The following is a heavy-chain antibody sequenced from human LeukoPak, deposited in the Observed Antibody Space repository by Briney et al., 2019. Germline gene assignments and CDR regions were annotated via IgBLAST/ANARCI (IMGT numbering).Heavy chain of an antibody. J-gene: IGHJ4*02. V-gene: IGHV3-48*01. CDR3: ARDWFGELI. CDR2: IRHDSSDI. Sequence: PGGSLRLSCAASGIICNSVWMNWVRQAPGKGLEWISFIRHDSSDIYYADSVKGRFTISRDNARDSLYLQMNSLRAEDTAVYYCARDWFGELIWGQGTLVTVSS. CDR1: GIICNSVW. D-gene: IGHD3-10*01.